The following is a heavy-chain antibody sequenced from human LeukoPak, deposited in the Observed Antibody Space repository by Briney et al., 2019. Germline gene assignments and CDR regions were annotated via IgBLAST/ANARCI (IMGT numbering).Heavy chain of an antibody. CDR2: INPNSGGT. CDR1: GYTFTGYY. V-gene: IGHV1-2*02. D-gene: IGHD2-2*01. J-gene: IGHJ4*02. CDR3: ARDLEDIVVVPAADDY. Sequence: VASVKVSCKASGYTFTGYYMHWVRQAPGQGLEWMGWINPNSGGTNYAQKFQGGVTMTRDTSISTAYMELSRLRSDDTAVYYCARDLEDIVVVPAADDYWGQGTLVTVSS.